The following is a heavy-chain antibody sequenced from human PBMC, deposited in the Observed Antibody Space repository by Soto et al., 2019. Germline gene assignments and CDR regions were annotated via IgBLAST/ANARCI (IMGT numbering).Heavy chain of an antibody. CDR3: AKGRRYYYYYGVDV. CDR1: GFTFSSCA. Sequence: GGSLRLSCAASGFTFSSCAMHWVRQAPGKGLEWVSDIIDSGGSTYYADSVKGRFTISRDNSKSTLYLQMNSLRAEDTALYYCAKGRRYYYYYGVDVWGQGTKVTVSS. CDR2: IIDSGGST. V-gene: IGHV3-23*01. J-gene: IGHJ6*02.